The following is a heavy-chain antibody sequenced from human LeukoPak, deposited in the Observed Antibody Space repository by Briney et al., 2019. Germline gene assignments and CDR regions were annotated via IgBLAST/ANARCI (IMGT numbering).Heavy chain of an antibody. CDR1: GFPFNTYT. V-gene: IGHV3-21*04. CDR2: ISYSTSYI. J-gene: IGHJ4*02. Sequence: GGSLRLSCAASGFPFNTYTMNWVRQAPGKGLEWVSSISYSTSYIYYADSVKGRFTISRDTSKNTVSLQMNSLRVEGTAMYYCTRDQMNYWGQGTLVTVSS. CDR3: TRDQMNY. D-gene: IGHD5-24*01.